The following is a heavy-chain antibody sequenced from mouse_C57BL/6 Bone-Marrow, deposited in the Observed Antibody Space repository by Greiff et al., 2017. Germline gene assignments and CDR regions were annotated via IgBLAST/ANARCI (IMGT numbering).Heavy chain of an antibody. V-gene: IGHV1-19*01. CDR2: INPYNGGT. D-gene: IGHD1-2*01. Sequence: VQLQQPGAELVKPGASVKMSCKASGYTFTDYYMNWVKQSHGKSLEWIGVINPYNGGTSYNQKFKGKATLTVDKSSSTAYMELNSLTSEDSAVYYCAREYGYPNEDYWGQGTTLTVSS. J-gene: IGHJ2*01. CDR1: GYTFTDYY. CDR3: AREYGYPNEDY.